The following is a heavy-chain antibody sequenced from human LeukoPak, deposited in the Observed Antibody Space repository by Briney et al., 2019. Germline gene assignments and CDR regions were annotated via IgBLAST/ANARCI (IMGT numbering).Heavy chain of an antibody. D-gene: IGHD3-22*01. CDR3: ARVPYSSGPSFDY. Sequence: SQTLSLTCTVSGGSISSGGYYWSWIRQHPGKGLEWIGYIYYSGSTYYNPSLKSRVTISVGTSKNQFSLKLSSVTAADTAVYYCARVPYSSGPSFDYWGQGTLVTVSS. J-gene: IGHJ4*02. V-gene: IGHV4-31*03. CDR1: GGSISSGGYY. CDR2: IYYSGST.